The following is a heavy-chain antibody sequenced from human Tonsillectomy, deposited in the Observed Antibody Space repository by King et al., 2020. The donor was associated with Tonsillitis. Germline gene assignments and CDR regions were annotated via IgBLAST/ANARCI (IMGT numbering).Heavy chain of an antibody. CDR3: ARFGGSRSWYCDL. D-gene: IGHD3-10*01. J-gene: IGHJ2*01. Sequence: VQLQESGPGLVKPSETLSLTCTVSGGSISSYYWSWIRQPPGKGLEWIGYIYYSGSTNYNPSLKSRVTISVDTSKNQFSLKLSSVTAADTAVYYCARFGGSRSWYCDLWGRGTLVTVSS. V-gene: IGHV4-59*01. CDR2: IYYSGST. CDR1: GGSISSYY.